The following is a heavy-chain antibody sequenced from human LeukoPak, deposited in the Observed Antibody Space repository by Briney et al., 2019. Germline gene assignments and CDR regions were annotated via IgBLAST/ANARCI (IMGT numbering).Heavy chain of an antibody. J-gene: IGHJ4*02. V-gene: IGHV3-30-3*01. CDR2: ISYDGSNK. CDR3: AREEGLVLDY. Sequence: GGSLRLSCTPSGFTFGDDTMSWFRQAPGKGLEWVAVISYDGSNKYYADSVKGRFTISRDYSKNTLYLQMNSLRAEDTAVYYCAREEGLVLDYWGQGTLVTVSS. D-gene: IGHD2-8*02. CDR1: GFTFGDDT.